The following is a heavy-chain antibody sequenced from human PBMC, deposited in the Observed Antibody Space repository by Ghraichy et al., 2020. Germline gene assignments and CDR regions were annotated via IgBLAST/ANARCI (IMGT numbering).Heavy chain of an antibody. CDR2: IHCNGNT. D-gene: IGHD7-27*01. CDR3: ACQLIGDRQWTFDY. J-gene: IGHJ4*02. Sequence: SETLSLTCTVSGGSISSSSYYWGWFRQPPGLGLDWIGTIHCNGNTNSNLSLQSRVTISVDTSTTQFSLKLISVTAADAAVYYCACQLIGDRQWTFDYWGQGTLVTVSS. V-gene: IGHV4-39*01. CDR1: GGSISSSSYY.